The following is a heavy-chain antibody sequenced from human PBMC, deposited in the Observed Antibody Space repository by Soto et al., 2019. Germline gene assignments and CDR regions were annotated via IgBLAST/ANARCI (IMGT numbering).Heavy chain of an antibody. Sequence: GGSLRLSCAASGFTFSSYAMHWVRQAPGKGLEWVAVISYDGSNKYYADSVKGRFTNSRDNSKNTLYLQMNSLRAEDTAVYYCARDLGYLYYFDYWGQGTLVTVSS. V-gene: IGHV3-30-3*01. D-gene: IGHD6-13*01. CDR3: ARDLGYLYYFDY. J-gene: IGHJ4*02. CDR1: GFTFSSYA. CDR2: ISYDGSNK.